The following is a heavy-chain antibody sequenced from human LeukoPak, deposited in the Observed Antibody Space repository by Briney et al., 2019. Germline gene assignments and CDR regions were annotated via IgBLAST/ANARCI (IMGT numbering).Heavy chain of an antibody. CDR1: GGSISSGGYS. CDR3: ARGLCSGGSCYSGGWFDP. V-gene: IGHV4-30-4*07. J-gene: IGHJ5*02. Sequence: SETLSLTCAVSGGSISSGGYSWSWIRQPPGKGLEWIGYISYSGSTYYNPSLKSRVTISVDTSKNQFSLKLSSVTAADTAVYYCARGLCSGGSCYSGGWFDPWGQGTLVTVSS. D-gene: IGHD2-15*01. CDR2: ISYSGST.